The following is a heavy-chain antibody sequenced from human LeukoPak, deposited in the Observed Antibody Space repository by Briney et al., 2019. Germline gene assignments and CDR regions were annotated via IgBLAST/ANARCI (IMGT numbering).Heavy chain of an antibody. D-gene: IGHD6-13*01. J-gene: IGHJ4*02. CDR1: GGSFSGYY. CDR3: ARYSTSRVVGY. CDR2: IYYSGST. V-gene: IGHV4-59*01. Sequence: SETLSLTCAVYGGSFSGYYWSWIRQPPGKGLEWIGYIYYSGSTNYNPSLKSRVTISVDTSKNQFSLKLSSVTAADTAVYYCARYSTSRVVGYWGQGTLVTVSS.